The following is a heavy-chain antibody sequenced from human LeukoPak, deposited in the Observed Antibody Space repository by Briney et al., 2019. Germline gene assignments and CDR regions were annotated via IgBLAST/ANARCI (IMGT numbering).Heavy chain of an antibody. V-gene: IGHV4-34*01. J-gene: IGHJ4*02. CDR3: VSVTGGSSPLYYFDY. CDR1: GGSFSGYY. D-gene: IGHD6-6*01. Sequence: SETLSLTCAVYGGSFSGYYWSWIRQPPGKGLEWIGEINHSGSTNYNPSLKSRVTISVDTSKNQFSLKLSSVTAAETAVYYCVSVTGGSSPLYYFDYWGQGTLVTVSS. CDR2: INHSGST.